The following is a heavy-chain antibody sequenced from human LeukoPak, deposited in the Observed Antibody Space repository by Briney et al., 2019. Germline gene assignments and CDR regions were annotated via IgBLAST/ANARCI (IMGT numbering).Heavy chain of an antibody. CDR2: ISGSADNT. CDR3: AKQGFGC. Sequence: LKWVSTISGSADNTYYAEAVKGRFTISRDNSKNTMYLQMNSPRAEDTAVYYCAKQGFGCWGQGTLVTVSS. V-gene: IGHV3-23*01. J-gene: IGHJ4*02.